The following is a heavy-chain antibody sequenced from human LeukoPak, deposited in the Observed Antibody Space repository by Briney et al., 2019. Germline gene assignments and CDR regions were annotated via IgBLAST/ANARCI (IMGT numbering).Heavy chain of an antibody. CDR1: GGSVSSGSYY. D-gene: IGHD3-3*01. CDR2: IYYSGST. V-gene: IGHV4-30-4*08. J-gene: IGHJ4*02. CDR3: ARGGVITAIFDY. Sequence: PSETLSLTCTVSGGSVSSGSYYWSWIRQPPGKGLEWIGYIYYSGSTYYNPSLKSRVTISVDTSKNQFSLKLSSVTAADTAVYYCARGGVITAIFDYWGQGTLVTVSS.